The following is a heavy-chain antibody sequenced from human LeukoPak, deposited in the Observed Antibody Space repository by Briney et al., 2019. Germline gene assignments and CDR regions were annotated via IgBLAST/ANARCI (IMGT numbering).Heavy chain of an antibody. V-gene: IGHV3-30*02. CDR3: ALIGVVIPPDTYDV. CDR2: IRYDGSDS. CDR1: GFTFGNIG. D-gene: IGHD2-21*01. J-gene: IGHJ3*01. Sequence: GGSLRLSGAAPGFTFGNIGMNGVRQAPGKGREWLAFIRYDGSDSYYADSLKGRFTISRDNSKKTLYLQMDSLRTEDTAFYYCALIGVVIPPDTYDVWGQGTRVSVSS.